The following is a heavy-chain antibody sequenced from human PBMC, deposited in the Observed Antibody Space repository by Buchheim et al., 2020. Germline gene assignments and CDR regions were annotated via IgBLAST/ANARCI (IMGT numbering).Heavy chain of an antibody. Sequence: EVQLVESGGGLVQPGGSLRLSCVASGFTFSSYDMHWVRQAAGKGLEWVSTIGTAGDTYYPDSVKGRFTVSREDAKNSLYLQMNSLRVGDTAVYYCARGRYTTLLYYFDYWGQGAL. J-gene: IGHJ4*02. CDR2: IGTAGDT. CDR3: ARGRYTTLLYYFDY. V-gene: IGHV3-13*01. CDR1: GFTFSSYD. D-gene: IGHD3-16*02.